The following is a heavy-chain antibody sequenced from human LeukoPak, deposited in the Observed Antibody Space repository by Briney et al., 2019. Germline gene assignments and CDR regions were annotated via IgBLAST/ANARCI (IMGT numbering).Heavy chain of an antibody. V-gene: IGHV4-59*01. CDR3: ARISGYSYGYDFDY. D-gene: IGHD5-18*01. CDR2: IYYSGST. J-gene: IGHJ4*02. Sequence: SETLSLTCTVSGGSISSYYWSWIRQPPGKGLEWIGYIYYSGSTNYNPSLKSRVTISVDTSKNQFSLKLSSVTAADTAVYYCARISGYSYGYDFDYWGQGTPVTVSS. CDR1: GGSISSYY.